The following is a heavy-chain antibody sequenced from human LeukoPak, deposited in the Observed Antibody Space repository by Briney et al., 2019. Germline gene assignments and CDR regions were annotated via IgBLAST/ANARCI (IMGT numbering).Heavy chain of an antibody. CDR1: GFIFSSYW. J-gene: IGHJ4*02. CDR2: IKQDGSEK. Sequence: GGTLRLSCAASGFIFSSYWMSWVRQAPGKGLECVANIKQDGSEKYYVDSVKGRFTISRDNAKNSLYLQMNSLRAEDTAVYYCARDSRDSSGYPDNDYWGQGTLVTVSS. V-gene: IGHV3-7*01. CDR3: ARDSRDSSGYPDNDY. D-gene: IGHD3-22*01.